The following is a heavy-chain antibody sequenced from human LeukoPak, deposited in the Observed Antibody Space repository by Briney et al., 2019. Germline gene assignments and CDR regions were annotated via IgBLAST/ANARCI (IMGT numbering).Heavy chain of an antibody. D-gene: IGHD6-19*01. CDR3: ARGSNSGRHDMMDV. CDR1: GYTFTGYY. J-gene: IGHJ6*04. V-gene: IGHV1-2*06. CDR2: INPSSGDT. Sequence: GASVKVSCKASGYTFTGYYIHWVRQAPGQGLEWMGRINPSSGDTYFAQKFQGRVTMTRDTSISTAFMELSRLRSDDTAVYYCARGSNSGRHDMMDVWGKGTTFTVSS.